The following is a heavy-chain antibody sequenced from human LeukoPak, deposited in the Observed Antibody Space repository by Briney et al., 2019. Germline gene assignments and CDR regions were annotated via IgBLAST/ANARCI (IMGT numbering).Heavy chain of an antibody. Sequence: ASVKVSCKASGYTFTSYGISWVRQAPGQGLEWMGWISAYNGNTNYAQKLQGRVTMTTDTSTSTAYMELRSLRSDDTAVYYCARDPSYYDILTGYYVRAFDIWGQGTMVTVSS. J-gene: IGHJ3*02. CDR3: ARDPSYYDILTGYYVRAFDI. CDR2: ISAYNGNT. D-gene: IGHD3-9*01. CDR1: GYTFTSYG. V-gene: IGHV1-18*01.